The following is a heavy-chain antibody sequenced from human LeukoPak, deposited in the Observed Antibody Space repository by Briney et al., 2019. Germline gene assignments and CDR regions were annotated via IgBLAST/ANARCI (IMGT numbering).Heavy chain of an antibody. CDR1: GDSISSGDYY. V-gene: IGHV4-61*02. CDR2: ISSSGST. Sequence: SETLSLTCTVSGDSISSGDYYWSWIRQPAGKGLEWIGRISSSGSTNYNPSLKSRVTISVDTSKNQFSLKLSSVTAADTAVYYCARGAAAGKGDAFDIWGQGTMVTVSS. D-gene: IGHD6-13*01. J-gene: IGHJ3*02. CDR3: ARGAAAGKGDAFDI.